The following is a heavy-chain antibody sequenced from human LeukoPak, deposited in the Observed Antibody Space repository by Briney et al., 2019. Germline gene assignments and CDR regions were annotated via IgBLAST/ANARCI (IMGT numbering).Heavy chain of an antibody. CDR1: GDSVSSNSAA. CDR3: ARGPRDYDILTGYLTSDDLYYYGMDV. D-gene: IGHD3-9*01. Sequence: SQTLSLTCAISGDSVSSNSAAWNWIRQSPSRGLEWLGRTYYRSKWYNDYAVSVKSRITINPDTSKNQFSLKLSSVTAADTAVYYCARGPRDYDILTGYLTSDDLYYYGMDVWGQGTTVTVSS. V-gene: IGHV6-1*01. J-gene: IGHJ6*02. CDR2: TYYRSKWYN.